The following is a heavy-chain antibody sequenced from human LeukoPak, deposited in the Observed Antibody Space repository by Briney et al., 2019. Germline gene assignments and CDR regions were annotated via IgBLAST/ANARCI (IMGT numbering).Heavy chain of an antibody. CDR1: GFTFSSHA. CDR2: ISYDGSNK. V-gene: IGHV3-30-3*01. J-gene: IGHJ4*02. D-gene: IGHD3-22*01. CDR3: ARGRYYYDSSGYFDY. Sequence: GGSLRLSCAASGFTFSSHAMHWVRQAPGKGLEWVAVISYDGSNKYYADSVKGRFTISRDSSKNTLYLQMNSLRAEDTAVYYCARGRYYYDSSGYFDYWGQGTLVTVSS.